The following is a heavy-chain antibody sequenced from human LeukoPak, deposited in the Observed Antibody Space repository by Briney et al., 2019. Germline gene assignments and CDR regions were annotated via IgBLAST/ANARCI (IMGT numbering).Heavy chain of an antibody. CDR3: ASSLAVAGTGGWFDS. Sequence: GGSLRLSCAASGFTFSSYSMNWDRQAPGKGLEWVSSISSSSTYIYYADSVKGRFTISRDNAKNSLFLQMNSLRAEDTAVYYCASSLAVAGTGGWFDSWGQGNLVTVSS. CDR1: GFTFSSYS. CDR2: ISSSSTYI. D-gene: IGHD6-13*01. J-gene: IGHJ5*01. V-gene: IGHV3-21*01.